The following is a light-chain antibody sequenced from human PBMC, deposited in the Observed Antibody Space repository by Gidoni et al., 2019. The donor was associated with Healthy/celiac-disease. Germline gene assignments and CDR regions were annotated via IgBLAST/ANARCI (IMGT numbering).Light chain of an antibody. J-gene: IGKJ5*01. CDR3: QQYDNLPRT. V-gene: IGKV1-33*01. Sequence: DIQMTQSPSSLSASVGDRVTITGQASQDISNYLNWYQQKPGKAPKLLIYDASNLETGVPSRFSGSGSGTDFTFTISSLQPEDIATYYCQQYDNLPRTFGQGTRLEIK. CDR1: QDISNY. CDR2: DAS.